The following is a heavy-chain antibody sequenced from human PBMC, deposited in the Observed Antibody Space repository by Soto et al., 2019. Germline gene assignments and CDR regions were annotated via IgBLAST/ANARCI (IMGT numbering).Heavy chain of an antibody. V-gene: IGHV1-24*01. Sequence: EGPVKVSCKVSGYRLSELSMHWVRQAPGKGLEWMGGFDPEDGEIVYAQKFQGRVTMTEDTSAETGYMELSSLRSEDTAVYYCTTDHRRDAYNEGREFDNWGQGTLVTVSS. D-gene: IGHD1-1*01. CDR2: FDPEDGEI. CDR3: TTDHRRDAYNEGREFDN. J-gene: IGHJ4*02. CDR1: GYRLSELS.